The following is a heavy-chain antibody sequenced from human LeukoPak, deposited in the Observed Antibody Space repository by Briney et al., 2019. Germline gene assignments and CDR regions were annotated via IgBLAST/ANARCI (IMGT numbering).Heavy chain of an antibody. CDR1: GGSISSYY. Sequence: SETLSLTCTVSGGSISSYYWSWIRQPAGKGLEWIGRIYTSGSTNYNPSHKSRVTMSVDTSKNQFSLKLSSVTAADTAVYYCARSGHDILTGYYLYYFDYWGQGTLVTVSS. CDR3: ARSGHDILTGYYLYYFDY. D-gene: IGHD3-9*01. V-gene: IGHV4-4*07. CDR2: IYTSGST. J-gene: IGHJ4*02.